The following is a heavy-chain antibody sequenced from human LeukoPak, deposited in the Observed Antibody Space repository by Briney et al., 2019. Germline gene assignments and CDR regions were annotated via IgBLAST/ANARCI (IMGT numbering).Heavy chain of an antibody. J-gene: IGHJ4*02. Sequence: PSETLSLTCAVYGGSFSGYYWSWIRQPPGKGLEWIGEINHSGSTNYNPSLKSRVTISVDTSKTQFSLKLSSVTAADTAVYYCAREATAPHYYDSSGYSSLYFDCWGQGTLVTVSS. CDR3: AREATAPHYYDSSGYSSLYFDC. CDR2: INHSGST. V-gene: IGHV4-34*01. CDR1: GGSFSGYY. D-gene: IGHD3-22*01.